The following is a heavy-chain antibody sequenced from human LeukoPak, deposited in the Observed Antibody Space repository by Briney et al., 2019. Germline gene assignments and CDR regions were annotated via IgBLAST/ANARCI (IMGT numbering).Heavy chain of an antibody. J-gene: IGHJ5*02. CDR1: GGSISTTNYY. Sequence: SETLSLTCTVSGGSISTTNYYWGWIRQPPERNLEWIGSIYSSGNTYYNPSLESRVTISVDTSKNQLSLKLTSATAADTSVYYCARHSGLRSPFDPWGQGTLVTVSS. D-gene: IGHD3-3*01. CDR2: IYSSGNT. V-gene: IGHV4-39*01. CDR3: ARHSGLRSPFDP.